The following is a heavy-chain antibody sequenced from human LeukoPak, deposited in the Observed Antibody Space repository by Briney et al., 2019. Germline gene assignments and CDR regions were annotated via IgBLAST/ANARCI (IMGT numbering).Heavy chain of an antibody. Sequence: PSQTLSLTCTVSGGSISSGGYYWSWIRQHPGKGLERIGYIYYSGSTYYNPSLKSRVTISVDTSKNQFSLKLSSVTAADTAVYYCARGEWFGELLYAFDIWGQGTMVTVSS. CDR3: ARGEWFGELLYAFDI. CDR2: IYYSGST. J-gene: IGHJ3*02. V-gene: IGHV4-31*02. D-gene: IGHD3-10*01. CDR1: GGSISSGGYY.